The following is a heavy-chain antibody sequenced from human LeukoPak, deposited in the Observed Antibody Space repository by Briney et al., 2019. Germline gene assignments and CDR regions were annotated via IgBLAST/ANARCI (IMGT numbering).Heavy chain of an antibody. CDR1: GYTFTSYD. CDR2: MNPNSGNT. Sequence: ASVKVSCKASGYTFTSYDINWVRQATGQGLEWMGWMNPNSGNTGYAQKLQGRVTMTTDTSTSTAYMELRSLRSDDTAVYYCARHYYDSSGYYYEYYFDYWGQGTLVTVSS. J-gene: IGHJ4*02. D-gene: IGHD3-22*01. CDR3: ARHYYDSSGYYYEYYFDY. V-gene: IGHV1-8*01.